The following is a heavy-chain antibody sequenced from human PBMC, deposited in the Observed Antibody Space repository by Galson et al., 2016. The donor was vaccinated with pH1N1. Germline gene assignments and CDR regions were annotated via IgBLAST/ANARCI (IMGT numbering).Heavy chain of an antibody. D-gene: IGHD4-23*01. Sequence: SVKVSCKVSGSNFSELSMHWVRQAPGKGLEWMGGFDPENDEIVYAQKFQGRVTMAEDTSTDTAYMDLNSLRTDDTAVYYCATMDYGGNGYYWGQGTLVIVSS. CDR3: ATMDYGGNGYY. CDR2: FDPENDEI. V-gene: IGHV1-24*01. J-gene: IGHJ4*02. CDR1: GSNFSELS.